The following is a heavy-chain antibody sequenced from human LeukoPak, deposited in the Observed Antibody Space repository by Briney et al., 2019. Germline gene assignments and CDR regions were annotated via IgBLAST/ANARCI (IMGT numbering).Heavy chain of an antibody. CDR3: AREHCSSTSCVFDY. D-gene: IGHD2-2*01. CDR1: GFTFSSYA. Sequence: GRSLRLSCAASGFTFSSYAMHWVRQAPGKGLEWVAVISNDGSNKNYADSVKGRFTISRDNSKTTLYLQMNSLRAEDTAVYYCAREHCSSTSCVFDYWGQGILVTVSS. V-gene: IGHV3-30-3*01. J-gene: IGHJ4*02. CDR2: ISNDGSNK.